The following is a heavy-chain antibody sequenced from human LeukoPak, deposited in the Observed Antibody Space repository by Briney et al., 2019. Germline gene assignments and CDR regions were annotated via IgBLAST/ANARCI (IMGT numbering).Heavy chain of an antibody. J-gene: IGHJ4*02. CDR2: IYYSGST. Sequence: SETLSLTCTVSGGSVSSGSYYWSWIRQPPGKGLEWIGYIYYSGSTNYNPSLKSRVTISVDTSKNQFSLKLSSVTAADTAVYYCARDTGSSWFDYWGQGTLVTVSS. CDR3: ARDTGSSWFDY. D-gene: IGHD6-13*01. CDR1: GGSVSSGSYY. V-gene: IGHV4-61*01.